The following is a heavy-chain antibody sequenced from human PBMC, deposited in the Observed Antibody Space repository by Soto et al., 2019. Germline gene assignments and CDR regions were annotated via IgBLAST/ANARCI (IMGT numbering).Heavy chain of an antibody. D-gene: IGHD2-21*01. CDR1: GYIFTGFY. J-gene: IGHJ6*02. CDR3: ARIKGLFGIRVYIWEAHNFYGLDV. Sequence: ASVKVSCKASGYIFTGFYIHWVRQAPGQGLEWMGGIKPDSGGTDYAEKFQGRVTMTRDTSINTAYMELSGLRHDDTAVYYCARIKGLFGIRVYIWEAHNFYGLDVWGQGTTVTVSS. V-gene: IGHV1-2*02. CDR2: IKPDSGGT.